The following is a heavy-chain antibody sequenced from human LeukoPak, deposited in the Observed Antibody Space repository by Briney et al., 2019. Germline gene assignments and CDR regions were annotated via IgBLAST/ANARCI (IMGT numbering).Heavy chain of an antibody. CDR3: ARDGYYYDSSGYYQEAFDI. J-gene: IGHJ3*02. Sequence: GGSLRLSCAASGFTFSSYSMNWVRQAPGKGLEWVSSISSSSSYIYYADSVKGRFTISRDNAKNSLYLQMNSLRAEDTAVYYCARDGYYYDSSGYYQEAFDIWAQGTMVTVSS. D-gene: IGHD3-22*01. CDR1: GFTFSSYS. CDR2: ISSSSSYI. V-gene: IGHV3-21*01.